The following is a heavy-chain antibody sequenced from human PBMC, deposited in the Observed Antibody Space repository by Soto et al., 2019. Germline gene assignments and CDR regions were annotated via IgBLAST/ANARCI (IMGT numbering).Heavy chain of an antibody. V-gene: IGHV3-30*03. CDR2: ISYDGSNK. CDR3: ATEVVTTIYYGMDV. J-gene: IGHJ6*02. Sequence: GGSLRLSCSASGFTFSSYGMHWVRQAPGKGLEWVAVISYDGSNKYYADSVKGRFTISRDNSKNTLYLQMNSLRAEDTAVYYCATEVVTTIYYGMDVWGQGTTVTVSS. D-gene: IGHD4-4*01. CDR1: GFTFSSYG.